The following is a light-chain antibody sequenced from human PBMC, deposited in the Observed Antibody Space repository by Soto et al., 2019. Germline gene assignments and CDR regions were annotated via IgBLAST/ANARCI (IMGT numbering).Light chain of an antibody. J-gene: IGKJ2*01. CDR1: QSVKSY. CDR3: QQYNTWPPRYT. V-gene: IGKV3-15*01. Sequence: EIVLTQSPATLSVSPGGRATLSCRASQSVKSYLSWYQQRPGQPPRLLIYGASTRATGIPARFSGSGSGTAVSPTISSLQSEDFAVYYCQQYNTWPPRYTFGQGTKLEIK. CDR2: GAS.